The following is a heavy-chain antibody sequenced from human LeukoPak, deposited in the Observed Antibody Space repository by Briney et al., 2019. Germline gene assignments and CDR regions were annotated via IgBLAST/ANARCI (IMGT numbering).Heavy chain of an antibody. CDR3: ARGCPAVAGTLEGMDV. CDR1: GGSISNSSYY. Sequence: SETLSLTCTVSGGSISNSSYYWGWIRQPPGKGLEWIGEINHSGSTNYNPSLKSRVTISVDTSKNQFSLKLSSVTAADTAVYYCARGCPAVAGTLEGMDVWGQGTTVTVSS. V-gene: IGHV4-39*07. CDR2: INHSGST. J-gene: IGHJ6*02. D-gene: IGHD6-19*01.